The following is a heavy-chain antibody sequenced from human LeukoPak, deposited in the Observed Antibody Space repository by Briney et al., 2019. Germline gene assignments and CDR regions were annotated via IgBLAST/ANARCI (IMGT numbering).Heavy chain of an antibody. Sequence: GASVNLSCNAFGYTFNTTSNSLIWHGPGQRLEWMGLISPNDGNTHYSQGVEGRVTITTDTAGTTAYMELRSRRCDDTAVSYCTRVRNSNNWWDAFDIWGQGTMVTVSS. CDR2: ISPNDGNT. D-gene: IGHD1-1*01. V-gene: IGHV1-18*01. CDR1: GYTFNTTS. CDR3: TRVRNSNNWWDAFDI. J-gene: IGHJ3*02.